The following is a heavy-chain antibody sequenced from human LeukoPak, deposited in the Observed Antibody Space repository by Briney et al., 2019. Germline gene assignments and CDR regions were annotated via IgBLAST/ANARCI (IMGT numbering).Heavy chain of an antibody. V-gene: IGHV4-38-2*02. Sequence: SETLSLTCTVSGYSIRSGHYWGWIRQPPGKGLEWIGNNFHSENTYYNPSLKSRVTISLDTSKNHFSLKVSSVTAADTAVYYCARDLADIVVVPAAHRSYWYFDLWGRGTLVTVSS. CDR3: ARDLADIVVVPAAHRSYWYFDL. J-gene: IGHJ2*01. CDR1: GYSIRSGHY. D-gene: IGHD2-2*01. CDR2: NFHSENT.